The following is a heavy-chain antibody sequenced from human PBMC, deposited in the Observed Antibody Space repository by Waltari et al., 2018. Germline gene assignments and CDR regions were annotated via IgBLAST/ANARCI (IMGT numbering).Heavy chain of an antibody. CDR1: GFSLGSCE. Sequence: EVQLVESGGGLVQPGGSLRLACVASGFSLGSCEMIWVRQAPGKGLEWVSYITTSDRSIYYADSVKGRFTISRDNAKNSLYLQMNSLRAEDTAVYYCARVGGYYYYYMDVWGKGTTVTVSS. V-gene: IGHV3-48*03. D-gene: IGHD3-16*01. CDR3: ARVGGYYYYYMDV. J-gene: IGHJ6*03. CDR2: ITTSDRSI.